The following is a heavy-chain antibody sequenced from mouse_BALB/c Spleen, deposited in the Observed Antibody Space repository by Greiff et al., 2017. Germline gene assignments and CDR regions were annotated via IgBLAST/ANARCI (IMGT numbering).Heavy chain of an antibody. CDR2: ISSGGSYT. J-gene: IGHJ3*01. CDR1: GFTFSSYA. V-gene: IGHV5-9-4*01. CDR3: ARKPFAY. Sequence: EVHLVESGGGLVKPGGSLKLSCAASGFTFSSYAMSWVRQSPEKRLEWVAEISSGGSYTYYPDTVTGRFTISRDNAKNTLYLEMSSLRSEDTAMYYCARKPFAYWGQGTLVTVSA.